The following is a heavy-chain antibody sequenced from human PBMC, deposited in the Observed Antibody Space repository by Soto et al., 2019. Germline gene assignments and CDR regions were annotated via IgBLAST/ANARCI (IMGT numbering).Heavy chain of an antibody. CDR3: ARATGTLRSRNCDY. Sequence: SETLSLTCSVSGRSISTVGHYWTWIRQPPGKGLEWIGSIYHTGSTYYSKSLRSRLTMSVDTSKSQFSLRLSSVTAADTAVYYCARATGTLRSRNCDYWGQGSLVTVSS. J-gene: IGHJ4*02. V-gene: IGHV4-31*03. CDR1: GRSISTVGHY. D-gene: IGHD1-1*01. CDR2: IYHTGST.